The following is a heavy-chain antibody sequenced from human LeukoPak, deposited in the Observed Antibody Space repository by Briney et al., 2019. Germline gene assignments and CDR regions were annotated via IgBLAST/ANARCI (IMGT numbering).Heavy chain of an antibody. Sequence: PGGSLRLSCAASGFTFSSYGMSWVRQAPGKGLEWVSGISGSGGFTYYTDSLKGRFTISRDNSKNMLYLQMNSLRVEDTAVYYCAKGHGNTWYDGLYYFDYWGQGTLVTVSS. J-gene: IGHJ4*02. V-gene: IGHV3-23*01. D-gene: IGHD6-13*01. CDR3: AKGHGNTWYDGLYYFDY. CDR2: ISGSGGFT. CDR1: GFTFSSYG.